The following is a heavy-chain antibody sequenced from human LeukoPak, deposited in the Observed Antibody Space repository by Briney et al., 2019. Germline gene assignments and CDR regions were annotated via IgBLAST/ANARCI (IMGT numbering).Heavy chain of an antibody. V-gene: IGHV3-23*01. CDR2: ISGSGGST. J-gene: IGHJ5*02. CDR3: AEIIAGAGTGWFDL. D-gene: IGHD6-19*01. CDR1: GFTFSSYA. Sequence: GGSLRLSCAASGFTFSSYAMSWVRQAPGKGLEWVSAISGSGGSTYYADSVKGRFTISRDNSKNTLYLQMNSLRAEDTAVYYCAEIIAGAGTGWFDLWGQGTLVTVSS.